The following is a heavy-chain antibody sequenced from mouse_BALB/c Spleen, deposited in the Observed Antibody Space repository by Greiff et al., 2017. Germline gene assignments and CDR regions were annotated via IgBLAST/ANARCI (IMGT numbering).Heavy chain of an antibody. CDR3: ARDGDYGNSHWYFDV. Sequence: QVQLKESGPGLVAPSQSLSITCTVSGFSLTSYGVHWVRQPPGKGLEWLGVIWAGGSTNYNSALMSRLSISKDNSKSQVFLKMNSLQTDDTAMYYCARDGDYGNSHWYFDVWGAGTTVTVSS. J-gene: IGHJ1*01. D-gene: IGHD2-1*01. V-gene: IGHV2-9*02. CDR2: IWAGGST. CDR1: GFSLTSYG.